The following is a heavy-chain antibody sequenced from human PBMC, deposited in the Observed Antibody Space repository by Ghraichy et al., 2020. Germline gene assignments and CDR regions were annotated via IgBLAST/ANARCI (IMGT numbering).Heavy chain of an antibody. J-gene: IGHJ5*02. CDR1: GGSISSGAYY. D-gene: IGHD3-3*01. Sequence: LRLSCTVSGGSISSGAYYWSWIRQHPGKGLEWIGYIYYSGSTYQNPSLKSRVTISVDTSKNQFSLQLSSVTAADTAVYYCARSSQGLTIFGVVITRFDPWGQGTLVTVSS. V-gene: IGHV4-31*03. CDR2: IYYSGST. CDR3: ARSSQGLTIFGVVITRFDP.